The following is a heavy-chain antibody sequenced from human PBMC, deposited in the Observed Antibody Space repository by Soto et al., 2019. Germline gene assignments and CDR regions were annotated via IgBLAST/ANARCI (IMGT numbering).Heavy chain of an antibody. D-gene: IGHD3-22*01. Sequence: QVQLVQSGAEVKKPGASVKVSCKASGYTFTSYGISWVRQAPGQGLEWMGWISAYNGNTNYAQELQDRVTMTTDTSTSTAYIERRSLRSDDTAVYYCARGHLTYYYDSSGSPPPFDYWGQGTLVTVSS. CDR2: ISAYNGNT. CDR3: ARGHLTYYYDSSGSPPPFDY. J-gene: IGHJ4*02. CDR1: GYTFTSYG. V-gene: IGHV1-18*01.